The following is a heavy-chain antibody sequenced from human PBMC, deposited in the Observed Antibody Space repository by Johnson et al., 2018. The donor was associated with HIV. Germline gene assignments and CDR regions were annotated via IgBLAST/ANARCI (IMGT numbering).Heavy chain of an antibody. V-gene: IGHV3-9*01. Sequence: VQLVESGGGLVQPGRSLRLSCAASGFTFDDYAMHWVRQAPGKGLEWVSGISWNSGSIGYGDSVKGRFTISRDNSKNTVYLQMNSLKAEDTAVYYCAKAFEPLGGSYLDAFDIWGQGTMVTVSS. CDR3: AKAFEPLGGSYLDAFDI. CDR1: GFTFDDYA. J-gene: IGHJ3*02. CDR2: ISWNSGSI. D-gene: IGHD1-26*01.